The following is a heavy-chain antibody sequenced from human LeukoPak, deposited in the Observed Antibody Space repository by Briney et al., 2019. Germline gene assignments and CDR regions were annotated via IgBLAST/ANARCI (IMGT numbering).Heavy chain of an antibody. CDR1: GGSFSGYY. Sequence: PSETLSLTCAVYGGSFSGYYWSWIRQPPGKGLEWIGEINHSGSTNYNPSLKSRVTISVDTSKNQFSLKLSSETAADTAVYYCASLWPYQLSAFDIWGQGTMVTVSS. CDR2: INHSGST. V-gene: IGHV4-34*01. CDR3: ASLWPYQLSAFDI. D-gene: IGHD2-2*01. J-gene: IGHJ3*02.